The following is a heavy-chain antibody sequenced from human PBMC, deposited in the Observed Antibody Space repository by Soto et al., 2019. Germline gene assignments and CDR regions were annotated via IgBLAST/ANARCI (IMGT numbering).Heavy chain of an antibody. Sequence: SETLSLTCAVYGGSFSGYYWSWIRQPPGKGLEWIGEINHSGSTNYNPSLKSRVTISVDTSKNQFSLKLSSVTAADTAVYYCARGIAANDRSVDYLGQGTLVTVSS. V-gene: IGHV4-34*01. CDR2: INHSGST. CDR3: ARGIAANDRSVDY. CDR1: GGSFSGYY. J-gene: IGHJ4*02. D-gene: IGHD6-13*01.